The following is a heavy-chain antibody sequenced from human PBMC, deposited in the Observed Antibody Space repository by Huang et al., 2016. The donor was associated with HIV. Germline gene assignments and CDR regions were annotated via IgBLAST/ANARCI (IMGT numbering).Heavy chain of an antibody. V-gene: IGHV4-59*01. CDR1: GGSMSSYY. CDR3: ASASIAARRWFDP. Sequence: QVQLQESGPGLVKPSETLSLTCTVSGGSMSSYYWSWIRQPPGKGLEWIGYIYYSGSTNYNPSLKSLVTISVDTSKNQFSLRLSSVTAADTAVYYCASASIAARRWFDPWGQGSLVTVSS. CDR2: IYYSGST. J-gene: IGHJ5*02. D-gene: IGHD6-6*01.